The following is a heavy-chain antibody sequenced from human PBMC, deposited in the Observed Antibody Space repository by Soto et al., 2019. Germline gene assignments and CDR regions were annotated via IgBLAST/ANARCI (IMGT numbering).Heavy chain of an antibody. CDR2: IKQDGSEK. CDR3: ARENYFDY. V-gene: IGHV3-7*04. Sequence: GGSLRLSCAASGFTFRSYWMGWVRQVPGKGLEWVANIKQDGSEKNYVDSVKGRFTISRDNAKNSLYLQMNSLRGEDTAVYYCARENYFDYWGQATLVTVSS. CDR1: GFTFRSYW. J-gene: IGHJ4*02.